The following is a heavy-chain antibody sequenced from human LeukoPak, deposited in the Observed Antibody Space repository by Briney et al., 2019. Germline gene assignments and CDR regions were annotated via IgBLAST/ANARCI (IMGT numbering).Heavy chain of an antibody. J-gene: IGHJ4*02. CDR2: ISGSGGST. D-gene: IGHD3-10*01. Sequence: PGGSLRLSCAASGFTFSSYAMSWVRQAPGKGLGWVSAISGSGGSTYYADSVKGRFTISRDNSKNTLYLQMNSLRAEDTAVYYCAKDNNGGVITTYYFDYWGQGTLVTVSS. CDR1: GFTFSSYA. CDR3: AKDNNGGVITTYYFDY. V-gene: IGHV3-23*01.